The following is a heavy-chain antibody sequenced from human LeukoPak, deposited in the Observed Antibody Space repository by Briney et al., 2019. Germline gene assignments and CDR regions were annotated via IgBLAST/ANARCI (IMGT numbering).Heavy chain of an antibody. J-gene: IGHJ4*02. Sequence: PSETLSLTCAVYGGSFSGYYWSWIRQPPGKGLEWIGEINHSGSTNYNPSLKSRVTISVDTSKNQFSLKLSSVTAADTAVYYCASGGPGIDYWGQGTWSPSPQ. V-gene: IGHV4-34*01. CDR2: INHSGST. CDR3: ASGGPGIDY. CDR1: GGSFSGYY. D-gene: IGHD3-10*01.